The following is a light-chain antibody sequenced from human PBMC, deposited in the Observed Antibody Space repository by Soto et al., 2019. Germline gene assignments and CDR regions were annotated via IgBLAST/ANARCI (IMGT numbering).Light chain of an antibody. V-gene: IGLV2-23*03. CDR3: CSYAGSSTFYV. CDR1: SSDVGSYNL. J-gene: IGLJ1*01. CDR2: EGS. Sequence: ALTEPASVSGSPGQSITISCTGTSSDVGSYNLVSWYQQHPGKAPKLMIYEGSKRPSGVSNRFSGSKSGNTASLTISGLQAEDEADYYCCSYAGSSTFYVFGTGTKVTVL.